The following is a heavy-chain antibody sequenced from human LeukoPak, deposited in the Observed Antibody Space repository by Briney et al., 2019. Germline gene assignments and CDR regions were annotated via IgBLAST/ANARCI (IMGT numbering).Heavy chain of an antibody. J-gene: IGHJ4*02. V-gene: IGHV3-30*02. Sequence: GGSLRLSCAASEFTFSSYGIHWVRQAPGKGLEWVAFIRFDGTKKYYADSVKGRFTISRDNSKDTVYLQMNSLRAEDTAVYYCAKDRVPLRYFDWLLGYWGQGTLVTVSS. D-gene: IGHD3-9*01. CDR1: EFTFSSYG. CDR2: IRFDGTKK. CDR3: AKDRVPLRYFDWLLGY.